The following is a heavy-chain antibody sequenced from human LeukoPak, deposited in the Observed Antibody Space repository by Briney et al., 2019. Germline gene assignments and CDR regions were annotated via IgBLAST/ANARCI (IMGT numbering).Heavy chain of an antibody. CDR3: GRVAKAAIDY. CDR1: GFTFSTYW. CDR2: IDYDGSGT. V-gene: IGHV3-74*01. Sequence: GGSLRLSCAASGFTFSTYWMHWIRQAPGKGLVWVSRIDYDGSGTTYADSVKGRFTISRDNAKNMLYLEMNSLRAEDTAAYYCGRVAKAAIDYWGQGSLVTVSS. J-gene: IGHJ4*02.